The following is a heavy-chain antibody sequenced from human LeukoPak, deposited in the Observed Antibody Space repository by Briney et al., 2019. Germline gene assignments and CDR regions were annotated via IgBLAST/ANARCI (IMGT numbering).Heavy chain of an antibody. CDR2: VHPDGNT. D-gene: IGHD3-9*01. Sequence: SEPLSLSCAVSGGSIGSNNWWSWVRQPPEKGLEWIGEVHPDGNTKYNPSLKSRVAVSMDRTKNQVSLKMTSVTAADTAVYYCATYYGILTAYTFDSWGQGTLVTVSS. V-gene: IGHV4-4*02. J-gene: IGHJ4*02. CDR3: ATYYGILTAYTFDS. CDR1: GGSIGSNNW.